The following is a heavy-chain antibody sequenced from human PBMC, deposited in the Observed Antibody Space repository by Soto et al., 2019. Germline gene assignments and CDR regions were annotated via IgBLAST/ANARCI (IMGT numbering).Heavy chain of an antibody. D-gene: IGHD3-22*01. CDR2: IYTSGST. Sequence: KPSETLSLTCTVSGGSISSYYWSWIRQPAGKGLEWIGRIYTSGSTNYNPSLKSRVTMSVDTSKNQFSLKLSSVTAADTAVYYCAREVGHITMIVVAYDAFDIWGQGTMVTVSS. J-gene: IGHJ3*02. CDR1: GGSISSYY. V-gene: IGHV4-4*07. CDR3: AREVGHITMIVVAYDAFDI.